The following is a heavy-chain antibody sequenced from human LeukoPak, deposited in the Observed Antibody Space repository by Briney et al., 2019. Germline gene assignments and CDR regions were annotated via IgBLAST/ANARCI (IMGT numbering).Heavy chain of an antibody. CDR1: GITFSSYA. D-gene: IGHD2-15*01. V-gene: IGHV3-23*01. CDR3: AKKAGSRTDQYPLDY. Sequence: GGSLRLSCAASGITFSSYAMSWVRQAPGKGLEWVSVISGSGGTTYYADCVKGRFTISRDNSKNTLYLQMSSLRAEDTAVYYCAKKAGSRTDQYPLDYWGQGTLVPVSS. J-gene: IGHJ4*02. CDR2: ISGSGGTT.